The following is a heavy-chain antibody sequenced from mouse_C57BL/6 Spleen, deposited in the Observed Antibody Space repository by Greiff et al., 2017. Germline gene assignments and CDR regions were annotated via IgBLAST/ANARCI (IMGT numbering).Heavy chain of an antibody. CDR2: IDPETGGT. CDR1: GYTFTDYE. V-gene: IGHV1-15*01. Sequence: VQLQQSGAELVRPGASVTLSCKASGYTFTDYEMHWVKQTPVHGLEWIGAIDPETGGTAYNQKFKGKAILTADKSSSTAYMELRSLTSEDSAVYFLTGSVVAKDRGQGTLVTVSA. CDR3: TGSVVAKD. J-gene: IGHJ3*01. D-gene: IGHD1-1*01.